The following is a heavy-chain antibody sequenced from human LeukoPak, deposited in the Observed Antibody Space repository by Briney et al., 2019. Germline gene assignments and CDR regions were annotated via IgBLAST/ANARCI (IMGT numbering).Heavy chain of an antibody. Sequence: ASVKVSCKASGYTFTSYGINWVRRATGQGLEWMGWMNPNSGNTGYAQKFQGRVTMTRNTSISTAYMELSSLRSEDTAVYYCAREHDFWSGYSDWGQGTLVTVSS. CDR2: MNPNSGNT. CDR1: GYTFTSYG. D-gene: IGHD3-3*01. J-gene: IGHJ4*02. V-gene: IGHV1-8*01. CDR3: AREHDFWSGYSD.